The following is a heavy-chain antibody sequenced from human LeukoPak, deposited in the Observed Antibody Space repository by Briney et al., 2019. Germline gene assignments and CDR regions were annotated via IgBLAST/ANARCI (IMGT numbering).Heavy chain of an antibody. CDR1: GFTFSTYA. Sequence: PGGSLRLSCAASGFTFSTYAMSWVRQAPGKGLEWVSTISNGGGSTYYADSVKGRFTISRDNSKNTLYLQMNSLRAEDTAVYYCAKDCCSTTSLFDYWGQGTLVTVSS. CDR2: ISNGGGST. V-gene: IGHV3-23*01. J-gene: IGHJ4*02. CDR3: AKDCCSTTSLFDY. D-gene: IGHD2-2*01.